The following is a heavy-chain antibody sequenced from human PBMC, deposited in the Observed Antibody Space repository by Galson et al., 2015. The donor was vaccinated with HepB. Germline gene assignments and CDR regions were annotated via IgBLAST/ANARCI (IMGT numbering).Heavy chain of an antibody. CDR2: INTNTGIP. CDR1: RYIFTNYA. CDR3: ARHHGAFDI. Sequence: VKVSCKASRYIFTNYAMNWVRQAPGRGLEWMGWINTNTGIPTYAQGFTGRFVFSLDTSVTTAYLQISSLNTEDTAVYYCARHHGAFDIWGQGTMVTVSS. J-gene: IGHJ3*02. V-gene: IGHV7-4-1*02.